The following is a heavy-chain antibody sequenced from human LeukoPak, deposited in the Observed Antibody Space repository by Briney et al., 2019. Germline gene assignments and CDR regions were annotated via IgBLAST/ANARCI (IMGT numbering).Heavy chain of an antibody. V-gene: IGHV3-74*01. CDR3: ARELWFGELLQPGGAFDI. CDR2: INSDGSST. Sequence: PGGSLRLSCAASGFTFSSYWMHWVRHAPGKGLVWVSRINSDGSSTSYADSVKGRFTISRDNAKNTLYLQMNSLRAEDTAVYYCARELWFGELLQPGGAFDIWGQGTMVTVSS. CDR1: GFTFSSYW. J-gene: IGHJ3*02. D-gene: IGHD3-10*01.